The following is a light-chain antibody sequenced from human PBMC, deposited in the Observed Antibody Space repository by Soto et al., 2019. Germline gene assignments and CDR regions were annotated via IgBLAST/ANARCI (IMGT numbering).Light chain of an antibody. CDR3: QHYGSSLIT. Sequence: EIVMTQSPATLSVSPGERATLSCMASQSVNSNYLAWYQQKPGQAPRLLIYGASTRATGIPDRFSGSGSGTDFTLTISRLEPEDFAVYFCQHYGSSLITFGQGTRLEIK. V-gene: IGKV3-20*01. CDR2: GAS. J-gene: IGKJ5*01. CDR1: QSVNSNY.